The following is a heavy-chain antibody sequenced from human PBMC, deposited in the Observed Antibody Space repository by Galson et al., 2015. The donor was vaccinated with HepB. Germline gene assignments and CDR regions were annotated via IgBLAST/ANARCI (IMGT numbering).Heavy chain of an antibody. V-gene: IGHV1-8*01. CDR1: GYTFTSYD. CDR3: ARVPPYCSSTSCYIDY. J-gene: IGHJ4*02. D-gene: IGHD2-2*02. Sequence: SVKVSCKASGYTFTSYDINWVRQATGQGLEWMGWMNPNSGNTGYAQKFQGRVTMTRNTSISTAYMELSSLRSEDTAVFYCARVPPYCSSTSCYIDYWGQGTLVTVSS. CDR2: MNPNSGNT.